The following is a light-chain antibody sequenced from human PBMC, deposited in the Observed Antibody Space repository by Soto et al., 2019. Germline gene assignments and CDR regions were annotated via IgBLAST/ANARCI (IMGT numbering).Light chain of an antibody. Sequence: QSALTQPPSASGTPGQRVTISCSGSSSNIGSNYVYWYQQLPGTAPKLLIYSNNQRPSGVPDRFSGSKSGTSVSLAISGLRSEDEADYYCAAWDDSLSGWVFGGGTKLTVL. CDR1: SSNIGSNY. V-gene: IGLV1-47*02. J-gene: IGLJ3*02. CDR3: AAWDDSLSGWV. CDR2: SNN.